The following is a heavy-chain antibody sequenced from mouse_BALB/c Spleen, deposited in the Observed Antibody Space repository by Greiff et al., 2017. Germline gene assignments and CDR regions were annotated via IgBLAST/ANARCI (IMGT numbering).Heavy chain of an antibody. V-gene: IGHV3-2*02. J-gene: IGHJ2*01. CDR2: ISYSGST. Sequence: DVKLQESGPGLVKPSQSLSLTCTVTGYSITSDYAWNWIRQFPGNKLEWMGYISYSGSTSYNPSLKSRISITRDTSKNQFFLQLNSVTTEDTATYYCATAYYRFPDYWGQGTTLTVSS. D-gene: IGHD2-14*01. CDR1: GYSITSDYA. CDR3: ATAYYRFPDY.